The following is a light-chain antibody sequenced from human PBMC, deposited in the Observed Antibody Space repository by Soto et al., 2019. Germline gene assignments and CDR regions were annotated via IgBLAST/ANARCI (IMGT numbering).Light chain of an antibody. CDR1: QSVSSY. CDR2: DAS. Sequence: EIVLTQSPATLSLSPGERATLSCRASQSVSSYLAWYQQKPGQAPRLLIYDASNRATDIPPRFSGSGSGTDFTLTISALEPEDLAVYYCQQRYNWPWTFGQGTKVDI. J-gene: IGKJ1*01. V-gene: IGKV3-11*01. CDR3: QQRYNWPWT.